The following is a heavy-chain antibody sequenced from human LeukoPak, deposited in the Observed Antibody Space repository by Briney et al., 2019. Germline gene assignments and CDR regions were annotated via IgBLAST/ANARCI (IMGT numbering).Heavy chain of an antibody. CDR1: GFTFSSYW. J-gene: IGHJ6*03. CDR3: ARVKFSAYTGNPGARKSSYDMDV. V-gene: IGHV3-7*01. CDR2: IKQDGSEE. Sequence: GGSLRLSCAASGFTFSSYWMTWVRQAPGKGLEWVANIKQDGSEEYYVDSVKGRFTISRDNAKNSLYLQMNSLRAEDTAVYYCARVKFSAYTGNPGARKSSYDMDVWGKGTTVTVSS. D-gene: IGHD1-26*01.